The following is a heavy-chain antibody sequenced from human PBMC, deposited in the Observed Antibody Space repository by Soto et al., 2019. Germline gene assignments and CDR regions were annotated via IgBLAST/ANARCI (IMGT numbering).Heavy chain of an antibody. Sequence: GRTLGLSCAASGFTFSSYAMHWVRQAPGKELEYVSAISSNGGSPYYANSVKGRFTISRDNSKNTLYLQMGSLRAEDMAVYYCASDSKRRGYSGYVADFWSQRTLVTVSS. J-gene: IGHJ4*02. CDR2: ISSNGGSP. V-gene: IGHV3-64*01. CDR1: GFTFSSYA. D-gene: IGHD5-12*01. CDR3: ASDSKRRGYSGYVADF.